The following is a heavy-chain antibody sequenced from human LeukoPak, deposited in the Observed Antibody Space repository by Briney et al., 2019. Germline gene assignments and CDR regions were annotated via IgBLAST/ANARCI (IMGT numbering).Heavy chain of an antibody. V-gene: IGHV4-39*01. CDR1: GGSISSSSYY. CDR3: AKDTAMAYDAIDI. CDR2: IYYSGNT. Sequence: PSQTLSLTFTVSGGSISSSSYYWGWVRQPPGKGLEWVGSIYYSGNTYYNPSLKSRVTISVDTSKNQFSLKLSSVTAADTAVYYCAKDTAMAYDAIDIWGQGTMVTVSS. D-gene: IGHD5-18*01. J-gene: IGHJ3*02.